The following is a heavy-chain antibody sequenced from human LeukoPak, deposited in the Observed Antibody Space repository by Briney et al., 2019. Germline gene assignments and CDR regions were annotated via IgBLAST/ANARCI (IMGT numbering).Heavy chain of an antibody. CDR2: ITNDGSST. CDR1: GLTFSSHW. Sequence: GGSLRLSCAASGLTFSSHWMHWVRQAPGKGLVWVSRITNDGSSTTYADSVKGRFTISRDNAKNSLYLQMNSLRAEDTAVYYCARDLCGGDCQTFDYWGQGTLVTVSS. CDR3: ARDLCGGDCQTFDY. D-gene: IGHD2-21*02. V-gene: IGHV3-74*01. J-gene: IGHJ4*02.